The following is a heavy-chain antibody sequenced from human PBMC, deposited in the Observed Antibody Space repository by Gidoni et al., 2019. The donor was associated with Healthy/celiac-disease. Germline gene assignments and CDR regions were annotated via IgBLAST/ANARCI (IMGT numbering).Heavy chain of an antibody. Sequence: QPQLQESGPGLVKPSETLSLTCTVSGCPISSSSYYWGWIRQPPGKGLEWIGSIYYSGSTYYNPSLKSRVTISVDTSKNQFSLKLSSVTAADTAVYYCARHTLYSSSWYGMDVWGQGTTVTVSS. CDR2: IYYSGST. V-gene: IGHV4-39*01. D-gene: IGHD6-13*01. CDR1: GCPISSSSYY. CDR3: ARHTLYSSSWYGMDV. J-gene: IGHJ6*02.